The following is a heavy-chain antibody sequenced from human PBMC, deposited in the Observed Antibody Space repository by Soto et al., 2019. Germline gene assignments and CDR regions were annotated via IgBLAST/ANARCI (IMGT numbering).Heavy chain of an antibody. Sequence: ASVKVSCKTSGYTFTDYYMHWVRQAPVQGLEWMGIINPSGGSTTYAQKFQGRVSMTRDTSTSTAYMELSSLRSEDTAVYYCGRETRVAVVAVGKGNPMWNGGQEPLFTFS. J-gene: IGHJ4*02. D-gene: IGHD2-15*01. CDR1: GYTFTDYY. CDR2: INPSGGST. V-gene: IGHV1-46*01. CDR3: GRETRVAVVAVGKGNPMWN.